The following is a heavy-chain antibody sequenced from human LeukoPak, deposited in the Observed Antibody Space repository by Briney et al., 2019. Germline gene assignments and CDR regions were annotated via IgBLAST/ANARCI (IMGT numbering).Heavy chain of an antibody. CDR3: AHSSIRGLILCPFDY. Sequence: SGPTLVKPTQPLTLTCTFSGFSLSTSGVGVGWIRQPPGKALEWLALIYWDDDKRYSPSLKSGLTITKDTSKNQVVLTMTNMDPVDTATHYCAHSSIRGLILCPFDYWGHGTLVTVSS. V-gene: IGHV2-5*02. D-gene: IGHD4-17*01. CDR1: GFSLSTSGVG. J-gene: IGHJ4*01. CDR2: IYWDDDK.